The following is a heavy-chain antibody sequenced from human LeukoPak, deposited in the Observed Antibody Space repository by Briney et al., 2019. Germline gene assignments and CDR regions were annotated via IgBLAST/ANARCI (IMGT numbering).Heavy chain of an antibody. Sequence: GASVKVSCKVSGYTLTELSMHWVRQAPGKGLEWMGGFDPEDGETIYAQKFQGRVTMTEDTSTDTAYMELSSLRSEDTAVYYCASSIAAREQNWGYYYYMDVWGKGTTVTVSS. CDR3: ASSIAAREQNWGYYYYMDV. J-gene: IGHJ6*03. CDR2: FDPEDGET. V-gene: IGHV1-24*01. CDR1: GYTLTELS. D-gene: IGHD6-6*01.